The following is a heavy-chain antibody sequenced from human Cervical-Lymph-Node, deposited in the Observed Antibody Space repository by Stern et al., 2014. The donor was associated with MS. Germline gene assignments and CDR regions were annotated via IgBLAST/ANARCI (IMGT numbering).Heavy chain of an antibody. D-gene: IGHD3-16*01. J-gene: IGHJ4*02. CDR2: IYYAGNT. CDR1: GGSISTNSYF. Sequence: QVQLQESGPGLVKPSETLSLTCTVSGGSISTNSYFWGWIRQPPGKGLEWIGTIYYAGNTFYNPSFKPRVTISLDTSKTQFSLGQTSVTAADTAVYYCARLERSYGADYWGQGILVTVSS. V-gene: IGHV4-39*01. CDR3: ARLERSYGADY.